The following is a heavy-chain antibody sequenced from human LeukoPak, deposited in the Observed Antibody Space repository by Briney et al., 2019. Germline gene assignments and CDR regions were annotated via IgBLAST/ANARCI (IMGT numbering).Heavy chain of an antibody. J-gene: IGHJ6*02. V-gene: IGHV1-8*01. CDR1: GYTFTSYD. CDR3: ARAAYCSSTSCYAFYYYYYGMDV. D-gene: IGHD2-2*01. CDR2: MNPNSGNT. Sequence: ASVKVSCKASGYTFTSYDINWVRQATGQGLEWMGWMNPNSGNTGYAQKFQGRVTMTRNTSISTAYMELSSLRSEDTAVYYCARAAYCSSTSCYAFYYYYYGMDVWGQGTTVTVSS.